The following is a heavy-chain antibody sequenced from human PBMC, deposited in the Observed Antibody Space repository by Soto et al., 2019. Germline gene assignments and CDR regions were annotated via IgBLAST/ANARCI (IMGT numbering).Heavy chain of an antibody. V-gene: IGHV4-39*01. CDR3: ARLPLDFWAWFDP. D-gene: IGHD3-3*01. J-gene: IGHJ5*02. Sequence: QLQLQESGPGLVKPSETLSLTCTVSGVSISSSSYYWGWIRQPPGKGLEWIGSIYSSGSTYYNPSLKSRVTISVDTSKNQFSMKLSSVTAADTAVYYCARLPLDFWAWFDPWGQGTLVTVSS. CDR1: GVSISSSSYY. CDR2: IYSSGST.